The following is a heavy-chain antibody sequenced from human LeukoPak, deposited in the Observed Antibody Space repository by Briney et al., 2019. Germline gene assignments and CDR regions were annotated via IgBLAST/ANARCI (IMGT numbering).Heavy chain of an antibody. CDR2: INPNSGGT. CDR3: ASVYSSSFFYFDY. J-gene: IGHJ4*02. Sequence: GASVKVSCKASGYTFTGYYMHWVRQAPGQGLEWMGWINPNSGGTNYAQKFQGRVTMTRDTSISTAYMELSRLRSDDTAVYYCASVYSSSFFYFDYWGQGTLVTVSS. CDR1: GYTFTGYY. D-gene: IGHD6-13*01. V-gene: IGHV1-2*02.